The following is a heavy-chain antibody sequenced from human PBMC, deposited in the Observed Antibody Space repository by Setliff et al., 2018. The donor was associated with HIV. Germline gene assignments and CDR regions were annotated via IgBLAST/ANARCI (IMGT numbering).Heavy chain of an antibody. CDR3: ARGRAVSSGWPFDY. V-gene: IGHV4-59*12. CDR1: GGSISTYY. Sequence: PSETLSLTCTVSGGSISTYYWSWIRQPPGKGLEWIGSIYFTGSSDNNPSLKSRVTISVDTSKNQFSLKLSSVTAADTAVYYCARGRAVSSGWPFDYWGQGTLVTVSS. D-gene: IGHD6-19*01. J-gene: IGHJ4*02. CDR2: IYFTGSS.